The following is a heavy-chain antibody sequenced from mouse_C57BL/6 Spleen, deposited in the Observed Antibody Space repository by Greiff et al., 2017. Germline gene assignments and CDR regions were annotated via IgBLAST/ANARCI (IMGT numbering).Heavy chain of an antibody. CDR2: ISSGSSTI. D-gene: IGHD2-9*01. Sequence: EVQLVESGGGLVKPGGSLKLSCAASGFTFSDYGMHWVRQAPEKGLEWVAYISSGSSTIYYADTVKGRFTISRDNAKNTLFLQMTSLRSEDTAMYYCARPTMVTGHAMDYWGQGTSVTVSS. CDR3: ARPTMVTGHAMDY. CDR1: GFTFSDYG. J-gene: IGHJ4*01. V-gene: IGHV5-17*01.